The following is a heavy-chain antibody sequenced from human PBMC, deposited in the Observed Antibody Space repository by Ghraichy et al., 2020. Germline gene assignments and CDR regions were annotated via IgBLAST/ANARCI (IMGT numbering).Heavy chain of an antibody. J-gene: IGHJ3*02. CDR3: ARDLGIAVAGTGPGAFDI. Sequence: GGSLRLSCAASGFTVSSNYMSWVRQAPGKGLEWVSVIYSGGSTYYADSVKGRFTISRDNSKNTLYLQMNSLRAEDTAVYYCARDLGIAVAGTGPGAFDIWGQGTMVTVSS. D-gene: IGHD6-19*01. CDR1: GFTVSSNY. CDR2: IYSGGST. V-gene: IGHV3-66*01.